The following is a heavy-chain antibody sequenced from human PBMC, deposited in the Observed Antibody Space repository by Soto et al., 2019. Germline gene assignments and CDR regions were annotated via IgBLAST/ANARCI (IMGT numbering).Heavy chain of an antibody. CDR1: GFTFSNYA. CDR2: ITGSAGGT. J-gene: IGHJ4*02. V-gene: IGHV3-23*01. D-gene: IGHD1-1*01. Sequence: PGGSLRLSCAASGFTFSNYAMSWVRQAPGKGLEWVSTITGSAGGTYYADSMKGRFTISRDNSKSTLYLQMYSLRVGDTAVYYCARESEHWGQGTLVTVSS. CDR3: ARESEH.